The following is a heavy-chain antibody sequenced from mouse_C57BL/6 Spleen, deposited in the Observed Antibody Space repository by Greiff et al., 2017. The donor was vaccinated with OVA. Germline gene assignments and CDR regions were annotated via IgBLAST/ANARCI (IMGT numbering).Heavy chain of an antibody. Sequence: EVKLEESGGGLVQPGGSMKLSCVASGFTFSNYWMNWVRQSPEKGLEWVAQIRLKSDYYATHYAESVKGRFTISRDDSKSSVYLQMINLRAEDTGIYSSTVSTGVAWDYWGQGTTLTVSS. J-gene: IGHJ2*01. CDR2: IRLKSDYYAT. CDR3: TVSTGVAWDY. V-gene: IGHV6-3*01. CDR1: GFTFSNYW. D-gene: IGHD1-1*01.